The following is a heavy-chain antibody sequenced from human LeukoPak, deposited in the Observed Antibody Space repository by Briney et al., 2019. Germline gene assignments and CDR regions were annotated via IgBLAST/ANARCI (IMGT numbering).Heavy chain of an antibody. D-gene: IGHD3-22*01. CDR2: IKQDGSEK. J-gene: IGHJ4*02. V-gene: IGHV3-7*01. CDR3: GKGLEWYYDSSGYRN. CDR1: GFTFSSYW. Sequence: GGSLRLSCAASGFTFSSYWMSWVRKAPGKGLEWVTTIKQDGSEKYYVDSVKGRFTISRDNAKNSLYLQMNSLRAEDTAVYYCGKGLEWYYDSSGYRNWGQGTLVTVSS.